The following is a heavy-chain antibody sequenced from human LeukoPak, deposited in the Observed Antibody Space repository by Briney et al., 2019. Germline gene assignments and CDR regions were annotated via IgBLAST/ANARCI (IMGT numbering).Heavy chain of an antibody. J-gene: IGHJ4*02. D-gene: IGHD5-12*01. CDR2: IKQDGSEK. CDR1: GFTFSSYW. CDR3: ATQNPYSGYDLDY. Sequence: AGGSLRLSCAASGFTFSSYWMSWVRQAPGKGLEWVANIKQDGSEKYYVDSVKGRFTISRDNAKNSLYLQMNSLRAEDTAVYYCATQNPYSGYDLDYWGQGALVTVSS. V-gene: IGHV3-7*03.